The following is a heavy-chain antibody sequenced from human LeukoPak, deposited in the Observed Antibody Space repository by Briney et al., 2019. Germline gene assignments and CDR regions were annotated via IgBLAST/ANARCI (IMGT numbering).Heavy chain of an antibody. CDR1: GGSITSGSYY. D-gene: IGHD6-19*01. CDR2: IYYSGSS. J-gene: IGHJ5*02. CDR3: ASPGRGMGVAPYTWFDP. Sequence: PSETLSLTCTVSGGSITSGSYYWGWIRQPPGKGLEWIGSIYYSGSSYSNPSLKSRVTISVDTSKNQLSLKLKSVTAADTAVYYCASPGRGMGVAPYTWFDPWGQGTLVTVSS. V-gene: IGHV4-39*01.